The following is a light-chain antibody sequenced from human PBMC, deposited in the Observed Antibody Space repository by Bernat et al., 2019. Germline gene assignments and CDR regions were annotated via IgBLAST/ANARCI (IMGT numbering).Light chain of an antibody. CDR1: SSDVGGYNY. CDR3: SSYTSSSTYV. Sequence: QSALTQPASVSGSPGQSITIPCTGSSSDVGGYNYVLWYQQHPGKAPNLMIYDVSNRPSGVSNRFSGSKSGNTASLTLSVLHAEDEADYYCSSYTSSSTYVFGTGTKVTVL. V-gene: IGLV2-14*03. J-gene: IGLJ1*01. CDR2: DVS.